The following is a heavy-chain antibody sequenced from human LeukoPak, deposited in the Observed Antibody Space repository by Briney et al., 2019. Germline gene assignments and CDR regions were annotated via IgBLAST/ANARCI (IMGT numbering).Heavy chain of an antibody. CDR3: ARQYSFTSYFDY. Sequence: NPSETLSLTCTVSGDSISSYYWSWIRQPPGKGLEWIGYIYYSGSTNYNPSLKSRVTILVDTSKNQFYLKLSSVTAADTAVYYCARQYSFTSYFDYWGQGALVTVSS. J-gene: IGHJ4*02. CDR1: GDSISSYY. D-gene: IGHD1-26*01. V-gene: IGHV4-59*01. CDR2: IYYSGST.